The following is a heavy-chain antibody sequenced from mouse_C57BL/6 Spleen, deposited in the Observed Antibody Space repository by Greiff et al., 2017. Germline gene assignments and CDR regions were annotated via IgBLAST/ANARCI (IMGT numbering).Heavy chain of an antibody. V-gene: IGHV1-72*01. Sequence: VKLQQPGAELVKPGASVKLSCKASGYTFTSYWMHWVKQRPGRGLEWIGRIDPNSGGTKYNEKFKSKATLTVDKPSSTAYMQLSSLTSEDSAVYYCARDGNYDAMDYWGQGTSVTVSS. J-gene: IGHJ4*01. D-gene: IGHD2-1*01. CDR1: GYTFTSYW. CDR2: IDPNSGGT. CDR3: ARDGNYDAMDY.